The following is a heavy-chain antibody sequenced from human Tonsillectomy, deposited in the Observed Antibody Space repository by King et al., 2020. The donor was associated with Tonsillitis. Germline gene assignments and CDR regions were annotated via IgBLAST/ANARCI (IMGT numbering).Heavy chain of an antibody. CDR2: IIPILGIA. V-gene: IGHV1-69*04. J-gene: IGHJ4*02. D-gene: IGHD3-22*01. CDR1: GGTFSSYA. Sequence: QLVQSGAEVKKPGSSVKVSCKASGGTFSSYAISWVRQAPGQGLEWMGRIIPILGIANYAQKFQGRVTINADKSTSTAYMELSSLRSEDTAVYYCARDTPEHYYDSSGYYYHDYWGQGTLVTVSS. CDR3: ARDTPEHYYDSSGYYYHDY.